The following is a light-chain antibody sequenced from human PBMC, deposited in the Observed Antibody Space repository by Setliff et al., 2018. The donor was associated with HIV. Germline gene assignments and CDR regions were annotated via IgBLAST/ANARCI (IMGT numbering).Light chain of an antibody. CDR2: DVS. CDR1: SSDVGAYDY. V-gene: IGLV2-11*01. Sequence: QSVLTQPRSVSGSRGQSVTFSCTGASSDVGAYDYVSWYQQHPGKVPKLMIYDVSKRPSGVPRRFSGFKSGNTASLTISGLQPEDEADYYCCSYAGRYTFVFGTGTKV. J-gene: IGLJ1*01. CDR3: CSYAGRYTFV.